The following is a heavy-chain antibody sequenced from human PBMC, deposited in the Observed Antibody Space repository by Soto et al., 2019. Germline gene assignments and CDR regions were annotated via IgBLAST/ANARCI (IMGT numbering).Heavy chain of an antibody. V-gene: IGHV3-21*01. J-gene: IGHJ4*02. CDR2: ISSSSSYI. CDR3: ARKASYDYIWGSYRYIDY. Sequence: GGSLRLSCAASGFTFSSYSMNWVRQAPGKGLEWVSSISSSSSYIYYAASVKGLFTISRDNAKNSLYLQMNSLRAEDTAVYYCARKASYDYIWGSYRYIDYWGQGT. D-gene: IGHD3-16*02. CDR1: GFTFSSYS.